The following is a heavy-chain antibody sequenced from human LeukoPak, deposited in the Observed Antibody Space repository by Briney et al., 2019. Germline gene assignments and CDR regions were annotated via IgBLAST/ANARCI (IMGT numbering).Heavy chain of an antibody. D-gene: IGHD5-18*01. V-gene: IGHV1-69*05. CDR1: GGTFGSYA. CDR2: IIPIFGTA. CDR3: ARAGDTAMAYRAAAFDI. Sequence: SVKVSCKASGGTFGSYAISWVRQAPGQGLEWMGRIIPIFGTANYAQKLQGRVTITTDESTSTAYMELSSLRSEDTAVYYCARAGDTAMAYRAAAFDIWGQGTMVTVSS. J-gene: IGHJ3*02.